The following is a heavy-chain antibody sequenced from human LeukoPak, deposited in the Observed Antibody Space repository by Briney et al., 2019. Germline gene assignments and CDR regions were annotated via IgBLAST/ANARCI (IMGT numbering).Heavy chain of an antibody. D-gene: IGHD2-2*01. V-gene: IGHV1-46*03. CDR1: GYTFTSYY. CDR2: INPNGGST. CDR3: ARDRNIVVVPAAYYFNY. J-gene: IGHJ4*02. Sequence: ASVKVTCKASGYTFTSYYMHWVRQPPGQGLDWMGIINPNGGSTSYAQKFQGRVIMTRDTSTRSVYIELSSLRSEDTAVYYCARDRNIVVVPAAYYFNYWGQGSLVTVSS.